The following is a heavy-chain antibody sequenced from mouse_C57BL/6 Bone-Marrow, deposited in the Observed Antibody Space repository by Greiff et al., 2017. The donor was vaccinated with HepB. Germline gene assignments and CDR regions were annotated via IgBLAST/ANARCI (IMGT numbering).Heavy chain of an antibody. CDR3: ARSSGMTTVGPVDY. D-gene: IGHD1-1*01. CDR2: INPYNGDT. J-gene: IGHJ2*01. Sequence: VQLKESGPELVKPGDSVKISCKASGYSFTGYFMNWVMQSHGKSLEWIGRINPYNGDTFYNQKFKGKATLTVDKSSSTAHMELRSLTSEDSAVYYCARSSGMTTVGPVDYWGKGTTLTVSS. V-gene: IGHV1-20*01. CDR1: GYSFTGYF.